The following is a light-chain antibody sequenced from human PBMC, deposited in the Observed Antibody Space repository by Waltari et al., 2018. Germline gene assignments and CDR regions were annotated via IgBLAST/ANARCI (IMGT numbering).Light chain of an antibody. CDR3: AAWDNSLSGRVV. V-gene: IGLV1-47*01. CDR2: KNN. Sequence: QSVVTQPPSASGTPGQRVTISCSGSSSNIGSNTVYWYQQLPGTAPKLLIYKNNLRPSGVPDRFSGSKSGPSATLAISGLRSEDEADYYCAAWDNSLSGRVVFGGGTKLTVL. CDR1: SSNIGSNT. J-gene: IGLJ2*01.